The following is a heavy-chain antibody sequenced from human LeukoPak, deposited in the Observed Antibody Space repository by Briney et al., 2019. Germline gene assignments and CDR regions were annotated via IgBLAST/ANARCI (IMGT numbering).Heavy chain of an antibody. V-gene: IGHV4-59*01. CDR3: ARDRYYDILTGSVEFDP. D-gene: IGHD3-9*01. Sequence: PSETLSLTCTVSGGSISSYYWSWIRQPPGKGLEWIGYIYYSGSTNYNPSLKSRVTISVDTSKNQFSLKLSSVTAADTAVYYCARDRYYDILTGSVEFDPWGQGTLVTVSS. J-gene: IGHJ5*02. CDR1: GGSISSYY. CDR2: IYYSGST.